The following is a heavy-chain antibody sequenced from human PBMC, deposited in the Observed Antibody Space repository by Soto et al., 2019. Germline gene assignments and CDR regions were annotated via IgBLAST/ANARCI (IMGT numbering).Heavy chain of an antibody. CDR3: AREMTTVTFRLGAFDI. CDR2: ISSSSSTI. CDR1: GFTFSSYS. V-gene: IGHV3-48*04. Sequence: GGSLRLSCAASGFTFSSYSMNWVRQAPGKGLEWVSYISSSSSTIYYADSVKGRFTISRDNAKNSLYLQMNSLRAEDTAVYYCAREMTTVTFRLGAFDIWGQGTMVTVSS. J-gene: IGHJ3*02. D-gene: IGHD4-4*01.